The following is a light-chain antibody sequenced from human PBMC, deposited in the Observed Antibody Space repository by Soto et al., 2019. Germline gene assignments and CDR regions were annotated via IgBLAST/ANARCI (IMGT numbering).Light chain of an antibody. CDR2: DSH. V-gene: IGLV1-51*01. J-gene: IGLJ2*01. Sequence: QSVLTQPPSVSAAPRQRVTISCSGSSSNIGSNYVSWYQQLPGTAPKLLIYDSHDRPSWIPDRFSGSKSGTSATLVITGLQTGDEADYYCATWDSSLTTVVFGGGTKVTVL. CDR3: ATWDSSLTTVV. CDR1: SSNIGSNY.